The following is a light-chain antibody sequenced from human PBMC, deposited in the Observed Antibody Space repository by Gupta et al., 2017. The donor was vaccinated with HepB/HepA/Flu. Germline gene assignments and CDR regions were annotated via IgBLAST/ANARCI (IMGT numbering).Light chain of an antibody. CDR3: QAWDSSTDVV. J-gene: IGLJ2*01. CDR1: KLGDKY. CDR2: QDS. V-gene: IGLV3-1*01. Sequence: SSELTQPPSVSVSPGQTASITCSGDKLGDKYACWYQQKPGQSPVLVIYQDSKRPSGIPERFSGSNSGNTATLTISGTQAMEEADYYCQAWDSSTDVVFGGGTKLTVL.